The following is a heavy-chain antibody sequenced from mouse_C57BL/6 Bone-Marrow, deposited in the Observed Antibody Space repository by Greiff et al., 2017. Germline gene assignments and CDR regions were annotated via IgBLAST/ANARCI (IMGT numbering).Heavy chain of an antibody. J-gene: IGHJ4*01. CDR3: AREYYGSSYVDY. CDR1: GFTFSSYT. Sequence: EVQRVESGGGLVKPGGSLKLSCAASGFTFSSYTMSWVRQTPEKRLEWVATISGGGGNTYYPDSVKGRFTISRDNAKNTLYLQMSSLRSEDTALYYCAREYYGSSYVDYWGQGTSVTVSS. CDR2: ISGGGGNT. V-gene: IGHV5-9*01. D-gene: IGHD1-1*01.